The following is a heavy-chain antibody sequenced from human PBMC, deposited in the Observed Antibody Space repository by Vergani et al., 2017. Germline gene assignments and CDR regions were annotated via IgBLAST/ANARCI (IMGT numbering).Heavy chain of an antibody. CDR3: AGRGGPIYGSGSSYNWFDP. D-gene: IGHD3-10*01. J-gene: IGHJ5*02. Sequence: EVQLVQSGAEVKKPGESLKISCKGSGYSFTSYWIGWVHQMPGKGLEWMGIIYPGDSDTRYSPSFQGQVTISADKSISTAYLQWSSLKASDTAMYYCAGRGGPIYGSGSSYNWFDPWGQGTLVTVSS. V-gene: IGHV5-51*07. CDR2: IYPGDSDT. CDR1: GYSFTSYW.